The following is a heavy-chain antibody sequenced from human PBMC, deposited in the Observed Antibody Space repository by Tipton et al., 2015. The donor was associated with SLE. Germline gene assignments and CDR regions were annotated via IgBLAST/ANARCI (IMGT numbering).Heavy chain of an antibody. J-gene: IGHJ6*02. CDR1: GYTFTSYG. D-gene: IGHD4-17*01. CDR2: IIPIFGTA. V-gene: IGHV1-69*01. Sequence: QVQLVQSGAEVKKPGASVKVSCKASGYTFTSYGISWVRQAPGQGLEWMGGIIPIFGTANYAQKFQGRVTITADESTSTAYMELSSLRSEDTAVYYCARDGGTVTRGNYYYGMDVWGQGTTVTVSS. CDR3: ARDGGTVTRGNYYYGMDV.